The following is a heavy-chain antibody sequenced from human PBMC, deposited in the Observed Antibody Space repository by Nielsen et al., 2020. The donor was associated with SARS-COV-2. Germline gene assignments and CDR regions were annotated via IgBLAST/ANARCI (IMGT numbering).Heavy chain of an antibody. CDR2: ISYPRGET. D-gene: IGHD6-13*01. Sequence: SCKASGYTFTSYYMHWVRQAPGRGLEWVAVISYPRGETYYAESVQGRFTISRDNSKNTLYLQLNGLRPEDTAVYYCARDSAGFDFWGQGTMVTVSS. CDR1: GYTFTSYY. V-gene: IGHV3-30-3*01. CDR3: ARDSAGFDF. J-gene: IGHJ3*01.